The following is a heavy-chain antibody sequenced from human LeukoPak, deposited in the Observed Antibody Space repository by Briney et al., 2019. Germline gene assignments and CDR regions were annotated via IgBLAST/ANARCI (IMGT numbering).Heavy chain of an antibody. CDR3: AREVHYGSGSYPIDH. V-gene: IGHV3-48*03. D-gene: IGHD3-10*01. CDR2: ISSSGSTI. J-gene: IGHJ4*02. Sequence: GGSPRLSCAASGFTFSSYEMNWVRQAPGKGLEWVSYISSSGSTIYYADSVKGRFTMSRDNAENSLYLQMNSLRAEDTAVYYCAREVHYGSGSYPIDHWGQGTLVTVSS. CDR1: GFTFSSYE.